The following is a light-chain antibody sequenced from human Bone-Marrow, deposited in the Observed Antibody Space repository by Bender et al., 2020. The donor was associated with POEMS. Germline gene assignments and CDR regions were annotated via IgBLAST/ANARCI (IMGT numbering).Light chain of an antibody. V-gene: IGLV2-8*01. J-gene: IGLJ1*01. CDR2: EVN. Sequence: QSALTQPPSASGSPGQSVTISCTGTSSDVGAYNYVSWYQQYPGKAPKLMIYEVNKRPSGVPDRFSGSKSGNTASLTISGLETEDEAEYYCCSYTTSATSVFGTGTKVTVL. CDR1: SSDVGAYNY. CDR3: CSYTTSATSV.